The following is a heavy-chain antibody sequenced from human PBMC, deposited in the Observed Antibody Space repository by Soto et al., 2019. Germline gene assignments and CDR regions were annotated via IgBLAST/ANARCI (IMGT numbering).Heavy chain of an antibody. D-gene: IGHD1-1*01. V-gene: IGHV2-5*01. J-gene: IGHJ5*02. Sequence: RAVKVTSTFSWLSLSNRNVGVGWIRQPPGKALEWLALIYWNDDKRYSPSLKSRLTITKDTSKNQVVLTMTNMDPVDTATYYCAHRRKSATGTYGFDPWGQGTLVTVSS. CDR3: AHRRKSATGTYGFDP. CDR1: WLSLSNRNVG. CDR2: IYWNDDK.